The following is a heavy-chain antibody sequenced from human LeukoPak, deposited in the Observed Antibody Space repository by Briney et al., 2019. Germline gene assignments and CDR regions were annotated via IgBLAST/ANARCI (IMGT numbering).Heavy chain of an antibody. CDR1: GYRFTSYW. V-gene: IGHV5-10-1*04. J-gene: IGHJ4*02. Sequence: GESLKISCKGSGYRFTSYWISWVRQMPGKGLEWMGRIDPSDSYTNYSPSFQGQVTISADKSISTAYLQWSSLKATDTAMYYCARRSGTLPDYWGQGTLVTVSS. CDR2: IDPSDSYT. CDR3: ARRSGTLPDY. D-gene: IGHD3-3*01.